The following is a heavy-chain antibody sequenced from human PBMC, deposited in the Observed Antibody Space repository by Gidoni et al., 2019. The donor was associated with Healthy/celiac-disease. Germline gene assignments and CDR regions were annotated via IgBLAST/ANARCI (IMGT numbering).Heavy chain of an antibody. D-gene: IGHD2-21*02. V-gene: IGHV4-59*01. CDR1: GGSISSYY. CDR2: IYYSGST. J-gene: IGHJ4*02. CDR3: ARVVGGSRVVTATYYFDY. Sequence: QVQLQESGPGLVKPSETLFLTCTVPGGSISSYYWRWIRQPPGKGLEWIGYIYYSGSTNYNRSLKSRVTISVDTSKNQFSLKLSSVTAADTAVYYCARVVGGSRVVTATYYFDYWGQGTLVTVSS.